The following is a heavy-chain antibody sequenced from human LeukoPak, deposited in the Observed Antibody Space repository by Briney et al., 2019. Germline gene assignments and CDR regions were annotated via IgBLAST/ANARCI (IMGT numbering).Heavy chain of an antibody. Sequence: PGGSLRLSCAASVFTFTIYGMQWVRQAPGKGLEWVSTISGSGGSTYYADSVKGRFTISRDNSKNTLYLQMNSLSAEDTAVYYCVQAASTYYAGCFDYWGQGTLVTVSS. CDR1: VFTFTIYG. V-gene: IGHV3-23*01. CDR2: ISGSGGST. J-gene: IGHJ4*02. CDR3: VQAASTYYAGCFDY. D-gene: IGHD3-22*01.